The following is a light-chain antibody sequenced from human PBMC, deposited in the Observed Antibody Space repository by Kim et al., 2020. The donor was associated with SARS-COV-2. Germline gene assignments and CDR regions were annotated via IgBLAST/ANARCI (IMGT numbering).Light chain of an antibody. V-gene: IGKV1-5*03. Sequence: SAHLGDRFTITCRSSQIIGVSLAWYQQKPGKAPNLLIFKASSLPIGVPTRFKGSASGTEFTLTISSLQPDDFATYYCQQYDTFSTFGQGTKVDIK. CDR1: QIIGVS. CDR3: QQYDTFST. J-gene: IGKJ1*01. CDR2: KAS.